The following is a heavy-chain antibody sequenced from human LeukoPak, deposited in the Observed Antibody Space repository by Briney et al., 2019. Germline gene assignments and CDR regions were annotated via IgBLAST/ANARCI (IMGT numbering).Heavy chain of an antibody. V-gene: IGHV3-23*01. J-gene: IGHJ5*02. CDR1: GFTFSSYA. Sequence: PGGSLRLSCAASGFTFSSYAMSWVRQAPGKGLEWVSAISGSGGSTYYADFARGRFTISRDNSKNTLYLQMNSLRVEDTAVYYCAKDRDISGRWAVPWGQGTLVTVSS. CDR3: AKDRDISGRWAVP. D-gene: IGHD3-22*01. CDR2: ISGSGGST.